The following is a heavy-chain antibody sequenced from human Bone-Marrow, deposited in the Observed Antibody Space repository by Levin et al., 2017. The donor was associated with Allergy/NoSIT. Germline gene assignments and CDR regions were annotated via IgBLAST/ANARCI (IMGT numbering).Heavy chain of an antibody. CDR2: ISYDGSNT. Sequence: QPGGSLRLSCAASGFTFSNIGMHWVRQAPGKGLEWVALISYDGSNTYYADSAKGRFAISRDNSKNTVHLQMNSLRVEDTAVYYCGKDWDRGLPAAGTPIDPWGQGTLVTVSS. CDR1: GFTFSNIG. J-gene: IGHJ5*02. CDR3: GKDWDRGLPAAGTPIDP. V-gene: IGHV3-30*18. D-gene: IGHD6-13*01.